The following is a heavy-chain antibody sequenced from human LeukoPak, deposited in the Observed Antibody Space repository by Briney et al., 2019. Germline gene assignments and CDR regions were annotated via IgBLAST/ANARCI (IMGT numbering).Heavy chain of an antibody. J-gene: IGHJ4*02. V-gene: IGHV3-66*01. CDR3: SRDRMGTKSFDY. CDR2: IYSDGST. Sequence: GGSLRLSCAASGFTVRSNYMSWVRQAPGKGLEWVSVIYSDGSTYCADSVKGRFTISRDSSKNTLYLQMKSRRAENTALYYCSRDRMGTKSFDYWGQGTLVTVSS. CDR1: GFTVRSNY. D-gene: IGHD5-24*01.